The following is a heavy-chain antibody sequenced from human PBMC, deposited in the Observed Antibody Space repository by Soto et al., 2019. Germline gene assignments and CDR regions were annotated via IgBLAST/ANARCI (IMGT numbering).Heavy chain of an antibody. J-gene: IGHJ3*02. CDR2: MSHSGGT. CDR1: GGFVTSGSYY. Sequence: QVQLQQWGAGLLKPSETLSLTCAVYGGFVTSGSYYWSWIRQPPGKGLEWIGEMSHSGGTHFNPSLQTRVTISVDTSKNQFTLKMSAATAADTALYYCARVERGTATTVVDAFDIWGPGTMVTVSS. CDR3: ARVERGTATTVVDAFDI. V-gene: IGHV4-34*01. D-gene: IGHD1-1*01.